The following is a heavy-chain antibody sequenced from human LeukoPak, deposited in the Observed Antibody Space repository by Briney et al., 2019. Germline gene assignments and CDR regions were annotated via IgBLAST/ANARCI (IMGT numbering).Heavy chain of an antibody. J-gene: IGHJ4*02. CDR1: GFTFSSYA. CDR2: ISGNGGST. D-gene: IGHD6-13*01. V-gene: IGHV3-23*01. CDR3: ALVTAAGSNY. Sequence: GGSLRLSCAASGFTFSSYAMSWVRQAPGKGLEWVSSISGNGGSTYYVDSVKGRFTISRDNSRNTLYLQMNSLRVEDTAVYYCALVTAAGSNYWGQGTLVTVSS.